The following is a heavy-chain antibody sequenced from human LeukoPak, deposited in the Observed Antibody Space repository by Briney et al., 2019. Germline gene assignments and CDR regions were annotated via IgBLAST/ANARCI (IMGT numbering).Heavy chain of an antibody. Sequence: SETLSLTCTVSGDSISSYYWSWIRQPAGKGLEWIGHIYNSGSTNYNPSLKGRVTMSVATSKNQFSLHLSSVTAADTAVYYCARSAFLVTAPGLYYFDYWGQGTLVAVSS. J-gene: IGHJ4*02. CDR2: IYNSGST. CDR1: GDSISSYY. D-gene: IGHD6-13*01. CDR3: ARSAFLVTAPGLYYFDY. V-gene: IGHV4-4*07.